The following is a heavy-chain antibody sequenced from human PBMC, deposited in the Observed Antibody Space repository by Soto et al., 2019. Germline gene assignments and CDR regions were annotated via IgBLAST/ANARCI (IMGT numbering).Heavy chain of an antibody. Sequence: ASVKVSCKTSGYTFNIYGINWVRQAPGQGLEWMGWIKPHNGNTKYAQTLQDRLIMTTDTSTSTAYMELRSLRSDDTAVYYCASDLAGSGSYYTDYWGQGTLVTVSS. V-gene: IGHV1-18*01. D-gene: IGHD3-10*01. CDR1: GYTFNIYG. J-gene: IGHJ4*02. CDR2: IKPHNGNT. CDR3: ASDLAGSGSYYTDY.